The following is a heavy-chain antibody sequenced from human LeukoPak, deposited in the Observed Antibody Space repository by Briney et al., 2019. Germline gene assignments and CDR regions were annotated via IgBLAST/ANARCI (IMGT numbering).Heavy chain of an antibody. CDR1: GYTLTELS. CDR2: FDPEDGET. D-gene: IGHD2-21*01. J-gene: IGHJ3*02. Sequence: ASVKVSCKVSGYTLTELSMHWVRQAPGKGLEWMGGFDPEDGETTYAQKFQGRVTMTEDTSTDTAYMELSSLRSEDTVVYYCAAYYCGGDCYFLDAFDIWGQGTMVTVSS. CDR3: AAYYCGGDCYFLDAFDI. V-gene: IGHV1-24*01.